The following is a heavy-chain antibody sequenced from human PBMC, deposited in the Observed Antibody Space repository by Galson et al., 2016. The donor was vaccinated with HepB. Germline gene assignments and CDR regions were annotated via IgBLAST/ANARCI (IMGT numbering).Heavy chain of an antibody. D-gene: IGHD3-10*01. CDR2: IDPSDSYT. V-gene: IGHV5-10-1*04. Sequence: QSGAEVKKPGQSLRISCEVSGYSFSNYWISWVRQMPGKGLEWMARIDPSDSYTNYSPSFQGQVIISADKSTNTAYLRWSSLKASDTAMYYCARRSDFGGFDFWGQGTLVTVSS. J-gene: IGHJ4*02. CDR1: GYSFSNYW. CDR3: ARRSDFGGFDF.